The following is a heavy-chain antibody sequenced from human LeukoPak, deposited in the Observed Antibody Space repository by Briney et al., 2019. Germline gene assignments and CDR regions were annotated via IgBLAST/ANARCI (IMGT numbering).Heavy chain of an antibody. D-gene: IGHD3-3*01. V-gene: IGHV1-18*01. CDR2: ISAYNGNT. CDR1: GYTFTIYG. CDR3: ATALFGMDFWSGYPNRASTGYYYMDV. J-gene: IGHJ6*03. Sequence: ASVTVSFKASGYTFTIYGISWGRQAPGQGHEWMGWISAYNGNTNYSKKLQDRVTMTTDTSTSTAYMELRSLRSDDTAAYYCATALFGMDFWSGYPNRASTGYYYMDVWGKGTTVTVSS.